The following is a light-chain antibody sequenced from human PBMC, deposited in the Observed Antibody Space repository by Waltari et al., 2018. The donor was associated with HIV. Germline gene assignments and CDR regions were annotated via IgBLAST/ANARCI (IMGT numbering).Light chain of an antibody. V-gene: IGLV8-61*01. CDR2: DGN. J-gene: IGLJ3*02. CDR3: LLFVSGSWV. CDR1: SGSVSTGHF. Sequence: QTVVTQEPSFSVSPGGTVTLTCALTSGSVSTGHFPNWYRPAPGQAPRNLMYDGNSRSSGCPDRFSGSITGGKAVLTITGAQADDECVYYCLLFVSGSWVFGGGTKVTV.